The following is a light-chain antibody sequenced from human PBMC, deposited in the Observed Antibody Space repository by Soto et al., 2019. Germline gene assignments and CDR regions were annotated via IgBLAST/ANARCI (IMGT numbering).Light chain of an antibody. J-gene: IGKJ1*01. CDR3: QQYNDWPTWT. Sequence: EILLTQSPVTRSLSPGERATLSCRASQSVSSYLAWYQQKPGQAPRLLIYDASTRATGIPARFSGSGSGTEFTLTISSLQSEDFAVYYCQQYNDWPTWTFGQGTKVDIK. V-gene: IGKV3-15*01. CDR2: DAS. CDR1: QSVSSY.